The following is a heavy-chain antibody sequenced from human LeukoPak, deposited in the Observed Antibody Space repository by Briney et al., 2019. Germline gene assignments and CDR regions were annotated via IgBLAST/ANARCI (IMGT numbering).Heavy chain of an antibody. CDR2: IKQDGGEK. V-gene: IGHV3-7*03. CDR3: AKDVGGHYYDSSGYPQYYYYGMDV. Sequence: PGGSLRLSCVASGFTSSNYWLSWVRQAPGKGLEWVANIKQDGGEKYYVDSVKGRFTISRDNAKNSLYLQMNSLRAEDTALYYCAKDVGGHYYDSSGYPQYYYYGMDVWGQGTTVTVSS. D-gene: IGHD3-22*01. CDR1: GFTSSNYW. J-gene: IGHJ6*02.